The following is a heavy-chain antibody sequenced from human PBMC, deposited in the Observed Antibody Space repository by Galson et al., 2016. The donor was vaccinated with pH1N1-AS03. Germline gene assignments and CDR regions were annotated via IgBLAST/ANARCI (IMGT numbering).Heavy chain of an antibody. D-gene: IGHD4-11*01. CDR2: IYYSGNS. CDR1: GGSISSRDHY. CDR3: AKTVFTDAFDI. Sequence: LSLTCTVPGGSISSRDHYWVWIRQTPGKGLEWIGHIYYSGNSYYNPSLKSRVNFSVDTSKNQFSLKLASVTAADTAVYYCAKTVFTDAFDIWSPGTRVSVSS. J-gene: IGHJ3*02. V-gene: IGHV4-39*01.